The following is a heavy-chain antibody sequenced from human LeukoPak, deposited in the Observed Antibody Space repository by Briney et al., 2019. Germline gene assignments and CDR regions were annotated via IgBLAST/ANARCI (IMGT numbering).Heavy chain of an antibody. CDR3: AGGYSYGYYAFDI. D-gene: IGHD5-18*01. CDR1: GGSFGGYD. V-gene: IGHV4-34*01. J-gene: IGHJ3*02. CDR2: IYYSGST. Sequence: WETLCLTCAVYGGSFGGYDWGWVRQPPGKGLEWVGSIYYSGSTYYNPSLQSRVTISVDTSKNKFSLKLRSVTAADTAVYYCAGGYSYGYYAFDIWGQGTMVTVSS.